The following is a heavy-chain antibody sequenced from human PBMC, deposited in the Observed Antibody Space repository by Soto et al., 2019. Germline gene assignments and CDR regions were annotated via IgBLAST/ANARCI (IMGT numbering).Heavy chain of an antibody. CDR3: AKEMIASTLADFFDF. J-gene: IGHJ4*02. Sequence: EVQLLESGGGLIQPGGSLRLSCEASGFTFSNYGMTWVRLAPGKGLEWVSTISGSGGRTFYADPVKGRFTISRDNSKNTLYLKMNSLRAEDKGVYYCAKEMIASTLADFFDFWGQGTLVTVSS. D-gene: IGHD2-21*01. CDR1: GFTFSNYG. V-gene: IGHV3-23*01. CDR2: ISGSGGRT.